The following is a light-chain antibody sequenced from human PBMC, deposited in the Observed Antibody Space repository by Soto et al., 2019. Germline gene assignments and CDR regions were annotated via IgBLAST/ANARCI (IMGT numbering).Light chain of an antibody. CDR1: SSNIATKS. Sequence: QSVLTQPPSASGTPGQRVTISCSGSSSNIATKSVNWYQQLPGTAPKLLIYSNSQRSSGVPDRFAGSKSGTSASLAIRGIQSDDEANYYCAPWDDRLNARYVCGTGTKLTVL. CDR2: SNS. CDR3: APWDDRLNARYV. V-gene: IGLV1-44*01. J-gene: IGLJ1*01.